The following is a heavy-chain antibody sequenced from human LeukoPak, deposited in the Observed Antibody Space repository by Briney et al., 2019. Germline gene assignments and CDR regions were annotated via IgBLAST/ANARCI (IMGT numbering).Heavy chain of an antibody. CDR2: INPNSGGT. V-gene: IGHV1-2*02. CDR3: ARVGFRYDYAWFDY. J-gene: IGHJ4*02. CDR1: GYTFTGYY. D-gene: IGHD5-12*01. Sequence: ASVKVSCKASGYTFTGYYMHWVRQAPGQGLEWMGWINPNSGGTNYAQKFQGRVTMTRDTSISTAYMELSRLRSDDTAVHYCARVGFRYDYAWFDYWGQGTLVTVSS.